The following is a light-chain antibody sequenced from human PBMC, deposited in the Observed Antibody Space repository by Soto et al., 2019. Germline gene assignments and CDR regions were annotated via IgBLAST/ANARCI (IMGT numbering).Light chain of an antibody. CDR2: GAS. CDR3: QQHDILPIT. Sequence: EIVITQTPVTLSVSPGERATLSCRASQSISRYLAWYQQKPGQGPRLLIYGASSRATGIPDRFSGAGSGTDFTLTISRLEPEDFALYCCQQHDILPITFGQRTRLEIK. J-gene: IGKJ5*01. CDR1: QSISRY. V-gene: IGKV3-20*01.